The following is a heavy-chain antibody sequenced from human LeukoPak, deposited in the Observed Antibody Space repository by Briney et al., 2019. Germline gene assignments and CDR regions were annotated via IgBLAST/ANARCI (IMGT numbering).Heavy chain of an antibody. Sequence: SGGSLRLSCAASGFTFSSYAMSWVRQAPGKGLEWVSAISGSGGSTYYADSVKGRFTISRDNSKNTLYLQMNSLRAEDTAVYYCARAAYYYDSSGYYVFDYWGQGTLVTVSS. J-gene: IGHJ4*02. V-gene: IGHV3-23*01. CDR1: GFTFSSYA. CDR2: ISGSGGST. D-gene: IGHD3-22*01. CDR3: ARAAYYYDSSGYYVFDY.